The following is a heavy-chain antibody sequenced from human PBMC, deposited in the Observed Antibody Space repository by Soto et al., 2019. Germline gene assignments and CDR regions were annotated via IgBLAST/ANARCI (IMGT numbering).Heavy chain of an antibody. Sequence: PGGSLRLSCAVSDLTFSSNAMSCVRQAPGKGLEWVSAISGSGVSTYYADSVKGRFNISRDNSKNTLYLQMNSLRAEDTAVYYCANLGYSYGHDALDIWGQGPM. D-gene: IGHD5-18*01. J-gene: IGHJ3*02. CDR2: ISGSGVST. CDR1: DLTFSSNA. CDR3: ANLGYSYGHDALDI. V-gene: IGHV3-23*01.